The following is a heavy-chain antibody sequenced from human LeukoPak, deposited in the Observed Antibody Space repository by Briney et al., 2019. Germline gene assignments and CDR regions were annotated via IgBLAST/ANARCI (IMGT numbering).Heavy chain of an antibody. D-gene: IGHD4-23*01. CDR1: GGTFSSYA. CDR2: INPSGGST. Sequence: ASVKVSCKASGGTFSSYAISWVRQAPGQGLEWMGIINPSGGSTSYAQKFQGRVTMTRDTSTSTVYMELSSLRSEDTAVYYCARDYGGNLRYFDLWGRGTLVTVSS. V-gene: IGHV1-46*01. J-gene: IGHJ2*01. CDR3: ARDYGGNLRYFDL.